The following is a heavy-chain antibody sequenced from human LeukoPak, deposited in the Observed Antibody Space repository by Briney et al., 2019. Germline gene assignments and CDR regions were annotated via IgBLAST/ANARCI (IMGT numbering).Heavy chain of an antibody. J-gene: IGHJ6*02. CDR2: ISSSGSTI. CDR3: ARDTVSITMVRGVEEYYYYGMDV. D-gene: IGHD3-10*01. V-gene: IGHV3-11*01. CDR1: GFTFSDYY. Sequence: GGSLRLSYAASGFTFSDYYMSWIRQAPGKGLEWVSYISSSGSTIYYADSVKGRFTISRDNAKNSLYLQMNSLRAEDTAVYYCARDTVSITMVRGVEEYYYYGMDVWGQGTTVTVSS.